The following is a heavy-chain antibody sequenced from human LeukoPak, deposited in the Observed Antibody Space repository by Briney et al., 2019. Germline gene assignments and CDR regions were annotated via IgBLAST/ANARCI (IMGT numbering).Heavy chain of an antibody. V-gene: IGHV1-2*02. CDR2: INPNRGGT. CDR3: ARDRGYCSSTSCYFPDAFDI. J-gene: IGHJ3*02. D-gene: IGHD2-2*01. CDR1: GYTFTCYY. Sequence: ASVKVSCKASGYTFTCYYMHWVRQAPGQGLEWMGWINPNRGGTNYAQKFQGRVTMTRDTSISTAYMELSRLRSDDTAVYYCARDRGYCSSTSCYFPDAFDIWGQGTMVTVSS.